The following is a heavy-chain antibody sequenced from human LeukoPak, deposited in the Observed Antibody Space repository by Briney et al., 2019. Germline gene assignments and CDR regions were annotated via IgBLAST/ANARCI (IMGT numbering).Heavy chain of an antibody. CDR2: ISGSSTYI. Sequence: GGSLRLSCAASGFTFSGYSINWVRQAPGKGLEWVSSISGSSTYIHYADSVKGRFTISRDNARNSLYLQMNSLRAEDTAVYYCARSPPRGYSGHDDWPAYCLDSWGQGTLVTVSS. D-gene: IGHD5-12*01. CDR3: ARSPPRGYSGHDDWPAYCLDS. J-gene: IGHJ4*02. V-gene: IGHV3-21*01. CDR1: GFTFSGYS.